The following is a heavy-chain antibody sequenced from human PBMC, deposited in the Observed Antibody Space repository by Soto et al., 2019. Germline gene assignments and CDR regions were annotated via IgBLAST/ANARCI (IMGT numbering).Heavy chain of an antibody. CDR1: GDSVSSNSAA. V-gene: IGHV6-1*01. J-gene: IGHJ4*02. Sequence: SQTLSLTCGISGDSVSSNSAAWNWIRQSPSRGLEWLGRTYYRSKWYNDYAVSVKSRITLNPDTSKNQFSLQLNSVTPEDTAVYYCARIQGYSYGSSYFDYWGQGNLVTVSS. CDR2: TYYRSKWYN. D-gene: IGHD5-18*01. CDR3: ARIQGYSYGSSYFDY.